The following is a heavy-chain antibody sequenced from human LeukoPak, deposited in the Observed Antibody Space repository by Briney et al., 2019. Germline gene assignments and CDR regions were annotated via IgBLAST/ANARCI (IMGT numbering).Heavy chain of an antibody. CDR1: GYTLTGYY. D-gene: IGHD3-10*01. CDR2: INPNSGGT. CDR3: ARDSGMVRGTVDY. Sequence: ASVKVSCKASGYTLTGYYMHWVRQAPGQGLEWMGWINPNSGGTNYAQKFQGRVTMTRDTSISTAYMELSRLRSDDTAVYYCARDSGMVRGTVDYWGQGTLVTVSS. V-gene: IGHV1-2*02. J-gene: IGHJ4*02.